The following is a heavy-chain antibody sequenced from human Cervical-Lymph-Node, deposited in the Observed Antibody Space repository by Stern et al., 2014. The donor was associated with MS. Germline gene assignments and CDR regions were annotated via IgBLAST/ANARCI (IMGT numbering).Heavy chain of an antibody. CDR1: GGTFSSYA. J-gene: IGHJ4*02. Sequence: VQLVESGAEVKKPGSSVKVSCKASGGTFSSYAISWVRQAPGQGLEWMGGIIPIFGTANYAQKFQGRVTITADESTSTAYMELSSLRSEDTAVYYCAARNKKNSSGWYVFDYWGQGTLVTVSS. CDR3: AARNKKNSSGWYVFDY. D-gene: IGHD6-19*01. CDR2: IIPIFGTA. V-gene: IGHV1-69*01.